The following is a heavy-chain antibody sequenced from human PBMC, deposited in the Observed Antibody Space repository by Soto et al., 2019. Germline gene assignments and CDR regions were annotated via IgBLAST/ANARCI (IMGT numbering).Heavy chain of an antibody. CDR1: GFTFSSYG. J-gene: IGHJ6*02. CDR2: ISYDGSNK. CDR3: AKVISGVVIPDGMYV. D-gene: IGHD3-3*01. V-gene: IGHV3-30*18. Sequence: PGGSLRLSCAASGFTFSSYGMHWVRQAPGKGLEWVAVISYDGSNKYYADSVKGRFTISRDNSKNTLYLQMNSLRAEDTAVYYCAKVISGVVIPDGMYVWGQGTTVTVSS.